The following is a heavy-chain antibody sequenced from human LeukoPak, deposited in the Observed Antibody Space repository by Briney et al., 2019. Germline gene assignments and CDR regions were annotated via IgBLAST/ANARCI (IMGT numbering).Heavy chain of an antibody. J-gene: IGHJ4*02. CDR3: AKRGVVIRVFLVGFHKEAYYFDS. Sequence: PGRTPRLSCAVSGITPSNYSMSWVRQAPGKRQEWVAGLSGSGGGPNYAAPAQGRFTISRANPKNTLYLQINSLRAEDTAVYFCAKRGVVIRVFLVGFHKEAYYFDSWGQGALVTVS. V-gene: IGHV3-23*01. CDR1: GITPSNYS. CDR2: LSGSGGGP. D-gene: IGHD3-10*01.